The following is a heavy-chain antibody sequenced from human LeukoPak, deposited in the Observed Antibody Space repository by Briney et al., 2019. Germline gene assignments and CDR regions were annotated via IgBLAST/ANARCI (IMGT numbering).Heavy chain of an antibody. J-gene: IGHJ4*02. V-gene: IGHV3-7*05. CDR3: ARDSGYYVLDY. CDR2: IKQDGSEK. Sequence: GGSLRLSCAASEFTFSSYWMNWVRQAPGKGLEWVANIKQDGSEKYYVDSVRGRFTISRDNAKNSVYLQMNSLRPEDTAVYYCARDSGYYVLDYWGQGTLVTVSS. D-gene: IGHD3-22*01. CDR1: EFTFSSYW.